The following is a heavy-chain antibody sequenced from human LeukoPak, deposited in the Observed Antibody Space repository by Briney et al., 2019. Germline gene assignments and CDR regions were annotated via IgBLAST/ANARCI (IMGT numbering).Heavy chain of an antibody. CDR1: GFTFSTYG. V-gene: IGHV3-30*02. CDR2: IRFDGSNK. Sequence: GGSLRLSCAASGFTFSTYGMHWVRQAPGKGLEGVAFIRFDGSNKYYAESVKGRFTISRDNSKNTLYLQMNSLRPDDTAVYYCARDLYPGYASGNYFGDYWGQGTLVTVSS. J-gene: IGHJ4*02. CDR3: ARDLYPGYASGNYFGDY. D-gene: IGHD3-10*01.